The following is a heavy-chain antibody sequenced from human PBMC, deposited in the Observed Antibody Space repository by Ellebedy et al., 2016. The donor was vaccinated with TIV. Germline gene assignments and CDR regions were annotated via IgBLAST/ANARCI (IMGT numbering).Heavy chain of an antibody. V-gene: IGHV1-69*13. J-gene: IGHJ6*02. CDR1: GGTFSSYA. CDR3: ARDYYYDSSGGGMDV. CDR2: IIPIFGTA. D-gene: IGHD3-22*01. Sequence: AASVKVSCKASGGTFSSYAISWVRQAPGQGLEWMGGIIPIFGTANYAQKFQGRVTITADESTSTAYMELSSLRSEDTAVYYCARDYYYDSSGGGMDVWGQGTTVTVSS.